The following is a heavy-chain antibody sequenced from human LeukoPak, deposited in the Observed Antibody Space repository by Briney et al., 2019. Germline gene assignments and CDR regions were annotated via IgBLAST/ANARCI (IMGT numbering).Heavy chain of an antibody. V-gene: IGHV6-1*01. CDR2: TYYKSQWYT. CDR3: ARGSTSGIDY. D-gene: IGHD6-19*01. J-gene: IGHJ4*02. CDR1: GDSFSSNSVA. Sequence: SQTLSLTCAISGDSFSSNSVAWNLIRQATWRGLEWLGRTYYKSQWYTDYAVSVKSRITITPDTSKNQFSLQLNSVTPEDTAVYYCARGSTSGIDYWGQGTLVTVSS.